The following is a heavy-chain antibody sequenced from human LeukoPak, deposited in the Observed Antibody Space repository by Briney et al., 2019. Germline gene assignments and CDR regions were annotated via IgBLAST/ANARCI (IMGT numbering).Heavy chain of an antibody. CDR2: ISGSGGST. Sequence: PGGSPRLSCAASGCTFSSYAMSWGRQAPGKGLELVSAISGSGGSTYYADSVKGRFTISRDNSKNTLDLQMNSLRAEDTAVYYCARRLVTNYYYYYMDVWGKGTTVTISS. CDR3: ARRLVTNYYYYYMDV. CDR1: GCTFSSYA. V-gene: IGHV3-23*01. D-gene: IGHD3-9*01. J-gene: IGHJ6*03.